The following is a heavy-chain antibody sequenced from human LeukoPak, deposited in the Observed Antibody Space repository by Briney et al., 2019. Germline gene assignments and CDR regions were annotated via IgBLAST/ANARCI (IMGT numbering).Heavy chain of an antibody. Sequence: NPSETLSLTCAVYGGSFSGYYWSWIRQPPGKGLEWIGEINHSGSTNYNPSLKSRVTISVDTSKNQFSLKLSSVTAADTAVYYCARHRYLSGSYYWVLDYWGQGTLVTVSS. CDR2: INHSGST. D-gene: IGHD1-26*01. CDR3: ARHRYLSGSYYWVLDY. V-gene: IGHV4-34*01. CDR1: GGSFSGYY. J-gene: IGHJ4*02.